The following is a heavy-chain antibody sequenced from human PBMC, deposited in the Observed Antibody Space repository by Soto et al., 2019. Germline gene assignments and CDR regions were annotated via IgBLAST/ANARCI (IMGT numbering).Heavy chain of an antibody. Sequence: GESLKISCQGSGYSFTSYWISWVRQMPGKGLEWMGIIYPGDSDTRYSPSFQGQVTISADKSISTAYLQWSSLKASDTAMYYCARGIRSTLNVFDYWGQGTLVTVSS. CDR1: GYSFTSYW. CDR3: ARGIRSTLNVFDY. CDR2: IYPGDSDT. D-gene: IGHD3-10*01. V-gene: IGHV5-51*01. J-gene: IGHJ4*02.